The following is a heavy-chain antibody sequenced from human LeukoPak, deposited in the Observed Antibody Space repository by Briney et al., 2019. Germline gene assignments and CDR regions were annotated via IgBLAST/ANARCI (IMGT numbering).Heavy chain of an antibody. V-gene: IGHV3-23*01. CDR3: ARVDYGDYYYFDY. Sequence: GGSLRLSCAASGFTFSSYAMSWVRQAPGKGLEWVSVISGSGGSTYYADSVKGRFTISRDNSKNTLYLQMNSLRAEDTAVYYCARVDYGDYYYFDYWGQGTLVTVSS. CDR1: GFTFSSYA. J-gene: IGHJ4*02. CDR2: ISGSGGST. D-gene: IGHD4-17*01.